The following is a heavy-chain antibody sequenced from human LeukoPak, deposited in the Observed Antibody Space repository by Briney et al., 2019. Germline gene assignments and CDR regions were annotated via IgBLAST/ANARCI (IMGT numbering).Heavy chain of an antibody. Sequence: RASETLSLTCTVSGGSISSYYWSWIRQPPGKGLEWIGYIYYSGSTNYNPSLKSRVTISVDTSKNQFSLKLSSVTAADTAVYYCARAFYSSSWYSYYYGMDVRGQGTTVTVSS. CDR1: GGSISSYY. J-gene: IGHJ6*02. V-gene: IGHV4-59*01. D-gene: IGHD6-13*01. CDR2: IYYSGST. CDR3: ARAFYSSSWYSYYYGMDV.